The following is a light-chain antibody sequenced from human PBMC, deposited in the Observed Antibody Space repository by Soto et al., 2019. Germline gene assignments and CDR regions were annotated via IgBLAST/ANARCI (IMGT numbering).Light chain of an antibody. Sequence: DIQMTQSPSSLSASVGDRVTITCRASQSISSYLNWYQQKPGKAPKLLIYAASSLQSGVPSRFSGSGSGTDCTLTISSLQPEDVATYYCQQSYSTPVTFGPGTKVDIK. CDR2: AAS. J-gene: IGKJ3*01. CDR3: QQSYSTPVT. V-gene: IGKV1-39*01. CDR1: QSISSY.